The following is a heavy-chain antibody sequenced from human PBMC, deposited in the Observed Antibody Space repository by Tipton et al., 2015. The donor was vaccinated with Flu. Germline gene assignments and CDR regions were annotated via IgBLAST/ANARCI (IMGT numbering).Heavy chain of an antibody. D-gene: IGHD3-10*01. V-gene: IGHV3-73*01. Sequence: AASGFTFSGSAMHWVRQASGKGLEWVGRIRSKANSYATAYAASVKGRFTISRDDSKNTAYLQMNSLKTEDTAVYYCTRRAITMVRGSYGMDVWGQGTTVTVSS. J-gene: IGHJ6*02. CDR2: IRSKANSYAT. CDR3: TRRAITMVRGSYGMDV. CDR1: GFTFSGSA.